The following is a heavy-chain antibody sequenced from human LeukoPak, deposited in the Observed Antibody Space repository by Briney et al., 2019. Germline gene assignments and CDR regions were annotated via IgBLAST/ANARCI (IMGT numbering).Heavy chain of an antibody. Sequence: PSETLSLTCTVSGGSISSYYWSWIRQPPGKGLEWIGYIYYSGSTNYNPSLKSRVTISVDTSKNQFSLKLSSVTAADTAVYYCARGPVPYCSSTSCDFFDYWGQGTLVTVSS. CDR1: GGSISSYY. D-gene: IGHD2-2*01. CDR2: IYYSGST. J-gene: IGHJ4*02. CDR3: ARGPVPYCSSTSCDFFDY. V-gene: IGHV4-59*01.